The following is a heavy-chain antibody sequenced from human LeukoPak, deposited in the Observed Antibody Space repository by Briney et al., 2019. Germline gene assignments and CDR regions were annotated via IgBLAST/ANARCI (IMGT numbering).Heavy chain of an antibody. CDR3: VRDHGISYWLFDL. D-gene: IGHD3-3*01. J-gene: IGHJ2*01. Sequence: PGGSLRLSCAVSGFTFSSYWMHWVRQAPGKGLVWVSRINSDGSTTGHAESVKGRFTVSRDNTKNTLYLQMNSLRAEDTAVYYCVRDHGISYWLFDLWGRGTLVTVSS. CDR2: INSDGSTT. CDR1: GFTFSSYW. V-gene: IGHV3-74*01.